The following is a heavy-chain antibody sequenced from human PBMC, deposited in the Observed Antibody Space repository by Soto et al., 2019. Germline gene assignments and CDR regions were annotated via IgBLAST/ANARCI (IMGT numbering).Heavy chain of an antibody. CDR2: ISNRGDT. J-gene: IGHJ3*02. CDR3: AREPRYCRGGSCSITGDAYDI. Sequence: EVQLVESGGGLLKPGGSLRLSCTASGFIVSDTYVNWVRQAPGKGLAWVSVISNRGDTHYADSVRGRFSLSRDISDNTLHLQMNNLRVEDTAVYYCAREPRYCRGGSCSITGDAYDIWGQGTMVTVSS. CDR1: GFIVSDTY. D-gene: IGHD2-15*01. V-gene: IGHV3-66*01.